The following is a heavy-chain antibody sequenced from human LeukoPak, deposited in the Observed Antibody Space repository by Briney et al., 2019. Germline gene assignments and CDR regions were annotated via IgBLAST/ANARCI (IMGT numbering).Heavy chain of an antibody. CDR1: GFTFTSHG. Sequence: GRSLRLSCAASGFTFTSHGFHWVRQAPGKGLEWVALIWFDGSKRNYGDSFQGRFTISRDNSKNTLYLQMNSLRAEDTAVYYCAKSGVQLPVFDYWGQGTLVTVSS. J-gene: IGHJ4*02. V-gene: IGHV3-33*06. D-gene: IGHD5-18*01. CDR2: IWFDGSKR. CDR3: AKSGVQLPVFDY.